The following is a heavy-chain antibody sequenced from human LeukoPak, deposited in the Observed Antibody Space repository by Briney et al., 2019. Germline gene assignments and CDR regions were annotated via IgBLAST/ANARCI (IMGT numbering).Heavy chain of an antibody. CDR1: GLTFSNYP. Sequence: PGGSLRLSCAASGLTFSNYPMMWVRQAPGKGLEWVSSISSSSSYIYYADSVKGRFTISRDNAKNSLYLQMNSLRAEDTAVYYCASWGGYAAIHWGQGTLVTVSS. CDR2: ISSSSSYI. V-gene: IGHV3-21*01. J-gene: IGHJ4*02. D-gene: IGHD5-12*01. CDR3: ASWGGYAAIH.